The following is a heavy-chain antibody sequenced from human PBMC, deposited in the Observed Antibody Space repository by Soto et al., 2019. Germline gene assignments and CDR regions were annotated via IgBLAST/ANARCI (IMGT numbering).Heavy chain of an antibody. CDR1: GGSISSYY. D-gene: IGHD5-18*01. J-gene: IGHJ5*02. CDR2: IYYSGST. V-gene: IGHV4-59*08. CDR3: ARRIQLWLNNWFDP. Sequence: SETLSLTCTVSGGSISSYYWSWIRQPPGKGLEWIGYIYYSGSTNYNPSLKSRVTISVDTSKNQFSPKLSSVTAADTAVYYCARRIQLWLNNWFDPWGQGTLVTVSS.